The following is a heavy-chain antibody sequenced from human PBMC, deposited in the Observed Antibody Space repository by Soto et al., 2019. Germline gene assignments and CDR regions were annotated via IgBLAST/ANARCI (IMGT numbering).Heavy chain of an antibody. CDR1: GFLVNSAY. Sequence: EVQLVESGGGLIPPGGSLRLSCAASGFLVNSAYMPWVRQAPGKGLEWLSMINSDGSTLYAESVKGRFTISRDNSKNRLDLQMNSLRAEDTAMYYCARSGYSCAGGYWGQGTLVIVTS. CDR3: ARSGYSCAGGY. V-gene: IGHV3-53*01. CDR2: INSDGST. D-gene: IGHD5-18*01. J-gene: IGHJ4*02.